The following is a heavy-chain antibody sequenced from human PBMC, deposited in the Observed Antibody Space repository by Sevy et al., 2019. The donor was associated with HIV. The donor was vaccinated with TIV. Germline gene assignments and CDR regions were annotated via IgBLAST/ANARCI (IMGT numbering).Heavy chain of an antibody. CDR1: GYTFTGYY. CDR3: ARDIYSSGNGMDV. V-gene: IGHV1-2*02. Sequence: ASVKVSCKASGYTFTGYYMHWVRQAPGQGLEWMGWINPNSGGTNYAQKFQGRVTMTRDTSISTAYTELGRLGSDDTAVYYCARDIYSSGNGMDVWGQGTTATASS. D-gene: IGHD6-19*01. CDR2: INPNSGGT. J-gene: IGHJ6*02.